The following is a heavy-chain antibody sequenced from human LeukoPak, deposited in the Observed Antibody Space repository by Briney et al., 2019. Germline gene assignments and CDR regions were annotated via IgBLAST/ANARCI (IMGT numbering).Heavy chain of an antibody. J-gene: IGHJ2*01. Sequence: GESLKISCKGSGYSFSTYWIGWVRQMPGKGLEWTGIIYPGDSDTRYSPSFQGQVTISADKSINTAYLQWSNLKASDTAMYFCARDAIVGATQGYFDLWGRGTLVTVSS. V-gene: IGHV5-51*01. CDR3: ARDAIVGATQGYFDL. D-gene: IGHD1-26*01. CDR1: GYSFSTYW. CDR2: IYPGDSDT.